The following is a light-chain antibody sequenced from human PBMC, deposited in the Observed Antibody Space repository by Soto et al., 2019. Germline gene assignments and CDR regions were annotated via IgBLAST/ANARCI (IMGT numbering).Light chain of an antibody. Sequence: DIQMTQSPSTLSASVGDRVTITCRASQSFSSWLAWYQQKPGKAPKLLIYKASSLKSGVPSRFSGSGSGTEFTLTISSLQPDDFATYYCQQYNSYSGFGGGTKVEIK. CDR2: KAS. V-gene: IGKV1-5*03. CDR1: QSFSSW. J-gene: IGKJ4*01. CDR3: QQYNSYSG.